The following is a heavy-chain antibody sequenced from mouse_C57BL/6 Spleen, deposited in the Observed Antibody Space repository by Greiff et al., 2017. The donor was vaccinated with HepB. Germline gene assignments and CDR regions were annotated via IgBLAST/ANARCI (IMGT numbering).Heavy chain of an antibody. V-gene: IGHV3-6*01. Sequence: EVQLKESGPGLVKPSQSLSLTCSVTGYSITSGYYWNWIRQFPGNKLEWMGYISYDGSNNYNPSLKNRISITRDTSKNQFLLKLNSVTTEDTATYYSARDRSNFFAYWGQGTLVTVSA. CDR2: ISYDGSN. CDR1: GYSITSGYY. D-gene: IGHD2-5*01. J-gene: IGHJ3*01. CDR3: ARDRSNFFAY.